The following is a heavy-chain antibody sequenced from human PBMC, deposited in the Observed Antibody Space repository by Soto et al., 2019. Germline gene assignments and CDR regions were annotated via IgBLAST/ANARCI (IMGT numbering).Heavy chain of an antibody. D-gene: IGHD5-18*01. CDR2: MNPNSGNT. CDR1: GYTFTTYD. Sequence: ASVKVSCKASGYTFTTYDINWVRQATGQGLEWMGWMNPNSGNTVYAQKFQGRVTMTRNTSINTAYMELTSLTSDDTAVYYCARDSSRVGYSYGYNYFDYWGQGTLVTVSS. V-gene: IGHV1-8*01. CDR3: ARDSSRVGYSYGYNYFDY. J-gene: IGHJ4*02.